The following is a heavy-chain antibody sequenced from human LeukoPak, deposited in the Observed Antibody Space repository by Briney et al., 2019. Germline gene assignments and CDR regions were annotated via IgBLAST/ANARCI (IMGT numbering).Heavy chain of an antibody. CDR2: ISYDGSDK. Sequence: GRSLRLSCAASGFTFSSYSMHWVRQAPGKGLEWVAVISYDGSDKYFADSVKGRFTISRDNSKNTLYLQMNSLRAEDTAVYYCAREVLWFGELTPNYFDYWGQGTLVTVSS. CDR3: AREVLWFGELTPNYFDY. V-gene: IGHV3-30*04. CDR1: GFTFSSYS. D-gene: IGHD3-10*01. J-gene: IGHJ4*02.